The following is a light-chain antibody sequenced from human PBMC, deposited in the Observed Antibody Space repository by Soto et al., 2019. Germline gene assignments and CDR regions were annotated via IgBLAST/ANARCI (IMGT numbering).Light chain of an antibody. CDR2: DAS. V-gene: IGKV3-11*01. J-gene: IGKJ4*01. Sequence: ETVLTQSPATLSLSLGESVTLSCRTSQTVNNYVAWYQQRRGQPPRLLIHDASKRATGVPARFSGSGSGTDFTLTISSLEPEDSAVYYCQQRSNSLTFGGGTKVDIK. CDR3: QQRSNSLT. CDR1: QTVNNY.